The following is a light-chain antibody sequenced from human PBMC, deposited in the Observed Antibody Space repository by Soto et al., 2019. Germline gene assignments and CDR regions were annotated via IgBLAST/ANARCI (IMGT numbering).Light chain of an antibody. CDR2: EGS. CDR1: SSDVGSYNL. V-gene: IGLV2-23*01. Sequence: QSALTQPASVSGSPGQSITISCTGTSSDVGSYNLVSWYQQHPGKAPKLMIYEGSKRPSGVSNRFSGSKSGNTASLTISGLQAEDEADYYCCSYGGSSNCVFGTGTKLTVL. J-gene: IGLJ1*01. CDR3: CSYGGSSNCV.